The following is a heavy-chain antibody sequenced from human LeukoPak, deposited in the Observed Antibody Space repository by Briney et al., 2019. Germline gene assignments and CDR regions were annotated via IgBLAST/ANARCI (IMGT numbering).Heavy chain of an antibody. Sequence: ESGPTLVKPTQTLALTCTFSGFSLSTTKMGVGWVRQPPGKALEWLALIYNNDDKRYSPSLKSRLTITKDTPKNQVVLTMTNMDPVDTATYYCAHSGLYYDIYHYWGQGILVTVSS. V-gene: IGHV2-5*01. CDR3: AHSGLYYDIYHY. CDR1: GFSLSTTKMG. D-gene: IGHD3-9*01. J-gene: IGHJ4*02. CDR2: IYNNDDK.